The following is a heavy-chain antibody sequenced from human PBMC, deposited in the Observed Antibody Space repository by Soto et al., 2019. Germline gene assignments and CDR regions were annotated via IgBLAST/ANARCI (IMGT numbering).Heavy chain of an antibody. V-gene: IGHV1-69*12. CDR2: IIPIFGTA. CDR3: AGPPELTRIYYYYGMDV. Sequence: QVQLVQSGAEVKKPGSSVKVSCKASGGTFSSYAISWVRQDPGQGLEWMGGIIPIFGTANYAQKFQGRVTITADESTSTAYMELSSLRSEDTAVYYCAGPPELTRIYYYYGMDVWGQGTTVTVSS. CDR1: GGTFSSYA. J-gene: IGHJ6*02. D-gene: IGHD1-7*01.